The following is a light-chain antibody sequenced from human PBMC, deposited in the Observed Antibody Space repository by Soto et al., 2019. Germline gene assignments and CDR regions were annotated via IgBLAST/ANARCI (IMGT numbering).Light chain of an antibody. Sequence: EVVLTQSPGTLSLSPGERATLSCRASQSVTSSYLAWYQQKPGQAPRLLIYAASSRATGIPDRFSGSGSGTDFTLSISRLEPEDFAVYYCQHYGGSVTWTFDQGTKVEIK. V-gene: IGKV3-20*01. CDR3: QHYGGSVTWT. CDR2: AAS. CDR1: QSVTSSY. J-gene: IGKJ1*01.